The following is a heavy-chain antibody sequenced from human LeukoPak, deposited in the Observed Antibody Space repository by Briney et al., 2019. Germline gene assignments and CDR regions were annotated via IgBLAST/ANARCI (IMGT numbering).Heavy chain of an antibody. J-gene: IGHJ4*02. V-gene: IGHV3-48*02. CDR2: ISRDSDIR. CDR1: GVIFGRDS. CDR3: ARDGSFDY. Sequence: GGSLRLSCAASGVIFGRDSMNWVRQAPGRGLERISYISRDSDIRYYADSVRGRFHISRDNARNSLYLQMNSLRDEDTAVYYCARDGSFDYWGQGTLVTVSS.